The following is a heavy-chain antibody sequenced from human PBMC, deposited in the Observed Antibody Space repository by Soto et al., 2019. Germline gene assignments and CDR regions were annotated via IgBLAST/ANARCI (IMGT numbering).Heavy chain of an antibody. J-gene: IGHJ4*02. CDR1: GYKFTNYW. CDR2: TNPADSDM. D-gene: IGHD3-10*01. V-gene: IGHV5-51*01. Sequence: PGESLKISCQTSGYKFTNYWITWVRQVPGKGLEWVAITNPADSDMRYGPSFQGHVTVSADRSDNTVYLNWGSLKASDTAIYFCARQTSWFGELSLDYWGQGTQVTVSS. CDR3: ARQTSWFGELSLDY.